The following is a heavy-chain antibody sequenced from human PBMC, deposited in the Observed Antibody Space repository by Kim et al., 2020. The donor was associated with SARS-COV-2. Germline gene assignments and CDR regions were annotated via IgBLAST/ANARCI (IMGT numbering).Heavy chain of an antibody. V-gene: IGHV4-34*01. CDR1: GGSFSGYY. J-gene: IGHJ5*02. CDR2: INHSGST. CDR3: AKRAAAGPNWFDP. Sequence: SETLSLTCAVYGGSFSGYYWSWIRQPPGKGLEWIGEINHSGSTNYNPSLKSRVTISVDTSKNQFSLKLSSVTAADTAVYYCAKRAAAGPNWFDPWGQGTLVTVSS. D-gene: IGHD6-13*01.